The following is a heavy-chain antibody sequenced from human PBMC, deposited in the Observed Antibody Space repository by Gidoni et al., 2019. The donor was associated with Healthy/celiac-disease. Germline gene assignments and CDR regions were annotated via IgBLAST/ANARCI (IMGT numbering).Heavy chain of an antibody. D-gene: IGHD5-12*01. CDR1: YG. CDR3: AKEMATEYYFDY. V-gene: IGHV3-30*18. J-gene: IGHJ4*02. Sequence: YGLHWVRQAPGKGLEWVAVISYDGSNKYYADSVKGRFTISRDNSKNTLYLQMNSLRAEDTAVYYCAKEMATEYYFDYWGQGTLVTVSS. CDR2: ISYDGSNK.